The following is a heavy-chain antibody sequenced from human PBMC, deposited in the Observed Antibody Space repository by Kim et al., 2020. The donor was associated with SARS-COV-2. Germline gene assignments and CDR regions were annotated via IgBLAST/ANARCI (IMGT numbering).Heavy chain of an antibody. D-gene: IGHD3-22*01. Sequence: SVKGRFTISRDNDKNTLYLQMNSLRPEDTAVYYCARAGDYDISGYYGFLHHWGQGALVTVSS. J-gene: IGHJ1*01. V-gene: IGHV3-74*01. CDR3: ARAGDYDISGYYGFLHH.